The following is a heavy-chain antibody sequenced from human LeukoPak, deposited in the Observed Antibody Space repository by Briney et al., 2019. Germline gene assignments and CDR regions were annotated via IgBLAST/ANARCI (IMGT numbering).Heavy chain of an antibody. CDR3: ARYGFGELSSYGMDV. V-gene: IGHV1-2*04. CDR2: TNPNNGGT. J-gene: IGHJ6*04. CDR1: GYTFTGYY. Sequence: ASVKVSCKASGYTFTGYYMHWVRQAPGQGLEWMGWTNPNNGGTNYAQKFQGWVTMTRDTSISTAYMELSRLRSDDTAVYYCARYGFGELSSYGMDVWGKGTTVTVSS. D-gene: IGHD3-10*01.